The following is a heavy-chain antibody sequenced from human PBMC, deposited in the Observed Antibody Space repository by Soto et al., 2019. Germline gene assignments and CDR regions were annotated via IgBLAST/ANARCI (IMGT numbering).Heavy chain of an antibody. CDR3: ARGGHDYGGYRSFSRDPNWFDP. CDR1: GGSISSYY. D-gene: IGHD4-17*01. V-gene: IGHV4-59*08. Sequence: QVQLQESGPGLVKPSETLSLTCTVSGGSISSYYWSWIRQPPGKGLEWIGYIYYSGSTNYNPSLKSRVTISVDTSKNQFSLKLSSVTAADTAVYYCARGGHDYGGYRSFSRDPNWFDPWGQGTLVTVSS. J-gene: IGHJ5*02. CDR2: IYYSGST.